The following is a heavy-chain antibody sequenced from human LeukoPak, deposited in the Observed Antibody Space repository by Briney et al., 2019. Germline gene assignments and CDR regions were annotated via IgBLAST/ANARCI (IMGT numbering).Heavy chain of an antibody. CDR3: ARDLWTTYGSGSYGWFDP. D-gene: IGHD3-10*01. V-gene: IGHV3-48*04. J-gene: IGHJ5*02. CDR1: GFTFSSYS. Sequence: QSGGSLRLSCAASGFTFSSYSMNWVRQAPGKGLEWVSYISSSSSTIYYADSVKGRFTISRDNAKNSLYLQMNSLRAEDTAVYYCARDLWTTYGSGSYGWFDPWGQGTLVTVSS. CDR2: ISSSSSTI.